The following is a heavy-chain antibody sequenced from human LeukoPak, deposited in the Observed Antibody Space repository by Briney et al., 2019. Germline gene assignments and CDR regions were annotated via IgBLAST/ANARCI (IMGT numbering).Heavy chain of an antibody. Sequence: ASVKVSCKASGYTFTGYYMHWVRQAPGQRLEWMGRINPNSGGTNYAQKFQGRVTMTRDTSISTAYMELSRLRSDDTAVYYCARGKSGSYYSRSAFDIWGQGTMVTVSS. J-gene: IGHJ3*02. CDR3: ARGKSGSYYSRSAFDI. CDR1: GYTFTGYY. D-gene: IGHD1-26*01. V-gene: IGHV1-2*06. CDR2: INPNSGGT.